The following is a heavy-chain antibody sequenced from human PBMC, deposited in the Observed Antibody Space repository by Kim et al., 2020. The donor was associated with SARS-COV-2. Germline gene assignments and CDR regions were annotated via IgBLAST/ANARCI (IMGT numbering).Heavy chain of an antibody. J-gene: IGHJ6*02. CDR1: GGTFSSYA. CDR2: IIPIFGTA. CDR3: ALAYCGGDCYSKVYYYGMDV. Sequence: SVKVSCKASGGTFSSYAISWVRQAPGQGLEWMGGIIPIFGTANYAQKFQGRVTITADESTSTAYMELSSLRSEDTAVYYCALAYCGGDCYSKVYYYGMDVWGQGTTVTVSS. D-gene: IGHD2-21*02. V-gene: IGHV1-69*13.